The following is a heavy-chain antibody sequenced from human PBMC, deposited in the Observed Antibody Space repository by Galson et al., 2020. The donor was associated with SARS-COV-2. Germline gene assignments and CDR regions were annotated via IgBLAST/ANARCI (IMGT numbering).Heavy chain of an antibody. V-gene: IGHV3-23*01. CDR3: AKSSSAYDTSGYLDS. D-gene: IGHD3-22*01. CDR2: ISDSGGST. J-gene: IGHJ4*02. Sequence: GGSLRLSCAASIFTFKKFAVYWVRQAPGKGLDWVSGISDSGGSTNYADSVKGRFTISKDNSQKVVYLQMNSLSAEDTAIYYCAKSSSAYDTSGYLDSWGQGTLVTVSS. CDR1: IFTFKKFA.